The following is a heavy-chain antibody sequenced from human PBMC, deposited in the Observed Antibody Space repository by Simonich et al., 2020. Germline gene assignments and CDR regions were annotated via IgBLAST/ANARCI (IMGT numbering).Heavy chain of an antibody. CDR3: ARELKGVPVGWGSQIDI. V-gene: IGHV1-2*06. CDR2: IHPNSGVT. D-gene: IGHD6-19*01. Sequence: QVQLVQSGAEVKKPGASVKVSCKASGYTFTGYYMHWVRQAPGHGLDGMGRIHPNSGVTNYAQNLQGRVTMTGDTSISTAYMELSRLRSDDTAVYYCARELKGVPVGWGSQIDIWGQGTMVTVSS. J-gene: IGHJ3*02. CDR1: GYTFTGYY.